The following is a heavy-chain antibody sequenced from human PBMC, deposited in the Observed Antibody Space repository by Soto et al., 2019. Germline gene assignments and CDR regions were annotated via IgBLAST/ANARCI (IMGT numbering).Heavy chain of an antibody. CDR1: GFPFSNAW. V-gene: IGHV3-15*07. J-gene: IGHJ4*01. CDR2: VKSKTDGGSS. Sequence: PGGSLRLSCAASGFPFSNAWINWVRPVPGKGLEWVGRVKSKTDGGSSDYAAPVKGRFAVSRDDSKNIVYLQMNSLKIEDTGVYYCTTDSRTTLPEIRFDYWGHGTQVTVSS. D-gene: IGHD1-26*01. CDR3: TTDSRTTLPEIRFDY.